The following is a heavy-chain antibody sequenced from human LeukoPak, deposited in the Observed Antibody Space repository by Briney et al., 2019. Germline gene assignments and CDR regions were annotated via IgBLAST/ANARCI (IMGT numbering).Heavy chain of an antibody. CDR2: ISWNGGST. Sequence: RPGGSLRLSCAASGFTFDEYGMSWVRQAPGKGLEWGSGISWNGGSTGYAGSVKGRFTISRDNAKNALYLQMNSLRAEDTALYYCARGAAWFNPWGQGTLVTVSS. V-gene: IGHV3-20*04. D-gene: IGHD6-13*01. J-gene: IGHJ5*02. CDR1: GFTFDEYG. CDR3: ARGAAWFNP.